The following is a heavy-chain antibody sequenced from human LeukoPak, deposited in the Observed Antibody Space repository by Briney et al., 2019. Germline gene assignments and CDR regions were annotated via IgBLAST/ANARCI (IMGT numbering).Heavy chain of an antibody. CDR2: FDPEDGET. V-gene: IGHV1-24*01. Sequence: ASVKVSCKVSGYTLTELSMHWVRQAPGKGLEWMGGFDPEDGETVYAQKFQGRVTMTEDTSTDTAYMELRSLRSDDTAVYYCARMILLLGDVLTVPPRGFDYWGQGTLVTVSS. J-gene: IGHJ4*02. CDR3: ARMILLLGDVLTVPPRGFDY. CDR1: GYTLTELS. D-gene: IGHD3-9*01.